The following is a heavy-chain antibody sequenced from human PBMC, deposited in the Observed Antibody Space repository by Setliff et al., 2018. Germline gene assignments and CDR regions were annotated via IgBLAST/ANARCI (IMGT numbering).Heavy chain of an antibody. J-gene: IGHJ3*02. Sequence: PGGSLRLSCAASGFTFSSYWMSWVRQAPGKGLEWVANIKQDGSDKYYVDSVKGRFTISRDNAKNSLSLQVNSLRAEDTAVYYCVRARTTNYDFWSGLNAFDIWGQGTMVTVSS. CDR2: IKQDGSDK. D-gene: IGHD3-3*01. V-gene: IGHV3-7*03. CDR3: VRARTTNYDFWSGLNAFDI. CDR1: GFTFSSYW.